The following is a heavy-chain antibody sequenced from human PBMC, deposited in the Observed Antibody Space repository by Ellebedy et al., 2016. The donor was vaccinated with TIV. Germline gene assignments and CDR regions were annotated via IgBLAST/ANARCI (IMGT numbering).Heavy chain of an antibody. CDR2: IYYNGENR. Sequence: MPGGSLRLSCAASGFTFSASGMTWARQAPGKGLEWIGSIYYNGENRYSNPSLKSRVTMSIDTSKNQFSLNLNHVTAADTAVYYCARGFGEFDPWGQGTLVTVSS. D-gene: IGHD3-10*01. J-gene: IGHJ5*02. CDR1: GFTFSASG. CDR3: ARGFGEFDP. V-gene: IGHV4-38-2*01.